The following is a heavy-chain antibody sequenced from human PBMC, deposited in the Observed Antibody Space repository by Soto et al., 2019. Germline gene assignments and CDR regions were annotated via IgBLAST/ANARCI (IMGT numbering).Heavy chain of an antibody. CDR2: IYHSGST. D-gene: IGHD4-4*01. Sequence: SETLSLTCAVSGGSISSGGYSWSWIRQPPGKGLEWIGYIYHSGSTYYNPSLKSRVTISVDRSKNQFSLKLSSVTAADTAVYYCASLNDYSNLTWFDPWGQGTLVTVSS. CDR3: ASLNDYSNLTWFDP. V-gene: IGHV4-30-2*01. J-gene: IGHJ5*02. CDR1: GGSISSGGYS.